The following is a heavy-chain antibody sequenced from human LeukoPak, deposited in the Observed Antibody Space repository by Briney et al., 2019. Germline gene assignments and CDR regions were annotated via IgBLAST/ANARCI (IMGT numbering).Heavy chain of an antibody. CDR3: ARTILQSGGSCCRYYFDY. J-gene: IGHJ4*02. CDR1: GGSISGYY. D-gene: IGHD2-15*01. V-gene: IGHV4-59*01. Sequence: PSETLSLTCTVSGGSISGYYWSWIRQPPGKGLEWIGIIDYSGSTDYNPSLKSRVTISVDTSKNQFSLKLSSVTAADTAMYYCARTILQSGGSCCRYYFDYWGQGSLVTVSS. CDR2: IDYSGST.